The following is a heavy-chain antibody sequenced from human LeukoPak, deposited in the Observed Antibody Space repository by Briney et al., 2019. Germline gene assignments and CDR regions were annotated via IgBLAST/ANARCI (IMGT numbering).Heavy chain of an antibody. CDR2: ISSNGDST. CDR3: VKPANGLVSYFDY. CDR1: GFTFSSYA. D-gene: IGHD3/OR15-3a*01. J-gene: IGHJ4*02. V-gene: IGHV3-64D*09. Sequence: PGGSLRLSCSASGFTFSSYAMHWVRQAPGKGLEYVSAISSNGDSTYYADSVKGRFTISRDNSKNTLYLQMSSLRAEDTAVYYCVKPANGLVSYFDYWGQGTLVTVSS.